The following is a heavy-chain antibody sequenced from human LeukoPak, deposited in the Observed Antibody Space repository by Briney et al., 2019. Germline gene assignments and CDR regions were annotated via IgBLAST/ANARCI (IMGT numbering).Heavy chain of an antibody. CDR1: GYTFTGYG. D-gene: IGHD2-2*01. Sequence: ASVKVSCKASGYTFTGYGISWVRQAPGQGLEWMGWISAYNGNTNYAQKLQGRVTMTTDTSTSTAYMELRSLRSDDTAVYYCARVLNQPLLYWFDPWGQGTLVTVSS. J-gene: IGHJ5*02. V-gene: IGHV1-18*01. CDR2: ISAYNGNT. CDR3: ARVLNQPLLYWFDP.